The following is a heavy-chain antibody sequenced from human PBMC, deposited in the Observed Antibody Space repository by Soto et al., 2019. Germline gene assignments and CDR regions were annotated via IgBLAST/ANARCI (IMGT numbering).Heavy chain of an antibody. CDR2: ISGSGGST. CDR3: ATYDSSGYRNNWFDP. Sequence: GGSLRLSCAASGFTFSSYAMSWVRQAPGKGLEWVSAISGSGGSTYYADSVKGRFTISRDNSKNTLYLQMNSLRAEDTAVYYCATYDSSGYRNNWFDPWGQGTLVTVSS. CDR1: GFTFSSYA. V-gene: IGHV3-23*01. J-gene: IGHJ5*02. D-gene: IGHD3-22*01.